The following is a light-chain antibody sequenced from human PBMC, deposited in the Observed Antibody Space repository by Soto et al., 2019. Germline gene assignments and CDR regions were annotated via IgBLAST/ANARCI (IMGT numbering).Light chain of an antibody. CDR1: KSNIGAGFD. CDR3: QSYDSSLSGYV. Sequence: QSVLTQPPSVSGAPGQRVTISCIGNKSNIGAGFDVHWYHQIPGTTPRLLIYGSTDRPSGVPDRFSGSKSGTSASLAITGLQAEDEADYYCQSYDSSLSGYVFGTGTKVTV. J-gene: IGLJ1*01. CDR2: GST. V-gene: IGLV1-40*01.